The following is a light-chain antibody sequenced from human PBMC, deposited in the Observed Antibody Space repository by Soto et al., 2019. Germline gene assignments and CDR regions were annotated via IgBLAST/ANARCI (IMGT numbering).Light chain of an antibody. CDR3: QQYENLPT. Sequence: DIQMTQSPSSLSASVGDRFTITCRASQSISSYLNWYQQKPGRAPKLLFYDASNLEAGVPSRFRGSGSGTDFTFTISRLQPEDIATYYCQQYENLPTFGQGTRLEIK. J-gene: IGKJ5*01. CDR1: QSISSY. V-gene: IGKV1-33*01. CDR2: DAS.